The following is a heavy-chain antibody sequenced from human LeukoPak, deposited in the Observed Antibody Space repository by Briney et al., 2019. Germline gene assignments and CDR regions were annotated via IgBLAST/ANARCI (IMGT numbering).Heavy chain of an antibody. CDR3: ARDQPRLSFYYYGMDV. CDR2: ISSSSSYI. CDR1: GFTFSSYS. Sequence: GGPLRLSCAASGFTFSSYSMNWVRQAPGKGLEWVSSISSSSSYIYYADSVKGRFTISRDNAKNSLYLQMNSLRAEDTAVYYCARDQPRLSFYYYGMDVWGQGTTVTVSS. J-gene: IGHJ6*02. V-gene: IGHV3-21*01. D-gene: IGHD6-25*01.